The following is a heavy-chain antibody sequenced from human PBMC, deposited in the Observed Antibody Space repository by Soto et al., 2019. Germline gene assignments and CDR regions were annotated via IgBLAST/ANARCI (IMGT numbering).Heavy chain of an antibody. D-gene: IGHD4-17*01. V-gene: IGHV1-69*01. CDR2: IIPIFGTA. CDR1: GGTFSSYA. J-gene: IGHJ6*02. Sequence: QVQLVQSGAEVQKPGSSVKVSCKASGGTFSSYAISWVRQAPGQGLEWVGGIIPIFGTANYAQKFQGRVTISVDQSTSTAYVGLSSLRSVDTDVYYCASGHAGGEVIAGHTRYDYGDYGTLDYYYVMDVWGQGTTVTVSS. CDR3: ASGHAGGEVIAGHTRYDYGDYGTLDYYYVMDV.